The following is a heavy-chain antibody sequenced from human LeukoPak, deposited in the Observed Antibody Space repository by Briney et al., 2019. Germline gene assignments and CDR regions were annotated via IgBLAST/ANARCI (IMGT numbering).Heavy chain of an antibody. D-gene: IGHD4-17*01. CDR3: ARPMTTVTTGFDY. J-gene: IGHJ4*02. Sequence: SVKVSYKASGGTFNSYVINWVRQAPGQGLEWMGRIIPSFGTANYAQKFQGRVTITTDESTSTAYMELSNLRSEDTAVYFCARPMTTVTTGFDYWGQGTLVTVSS. CDR1: GGTFNSYV. V-gene: IGHV1-69*05. CDR2: IIPSFGTA.